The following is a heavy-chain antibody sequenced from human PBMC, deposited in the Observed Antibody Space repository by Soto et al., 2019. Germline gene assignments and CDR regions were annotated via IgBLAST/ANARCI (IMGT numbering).Heavy chain of an antibody. Sequence: QVQLVQSGAEVKKPGASVKVSCKASGYTFSIYGISWVRQAPGQGLEWMRWMSAYNDNTNYSQQLQGRVIMTTDTSTNTAYMELRSLRSAGTALCYCARSGLWETTAYWGQGTLVTFSS. CDR2: MSAYNDNT. CDR3: ARSGLWETTAY. D-gene: IGHD1-26*01. V-gene: IGHV1-18*01. CDR1: GYTFSIYG. J-gene: IGHJ4*02.